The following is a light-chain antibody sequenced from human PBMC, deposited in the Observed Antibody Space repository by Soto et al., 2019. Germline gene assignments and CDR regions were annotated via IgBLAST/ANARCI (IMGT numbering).Light chain of an antibody. CDR3: QQYENYWT. CDR1: QSISSW. V-gene: IGKV1-5*01. CDR2: DAS. J-gene: IGKJ1*01. Sequence: DSQMTQSPSTLSASVGDRVTITCRASQSISSWLAWYQQKPGEAPKLLIYDASNLESGVPSRLSGSGSGTEFTLTISNLQPDDLATYYCQQYENYWTFGQGTKVDIK.